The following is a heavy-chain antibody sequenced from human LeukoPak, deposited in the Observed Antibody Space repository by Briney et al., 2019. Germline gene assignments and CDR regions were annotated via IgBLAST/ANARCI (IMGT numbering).Heavy chain of an antibody. J-gene: IGHJ4*02. CDR2: INHSGST. Sequence: SETLSLTCAVYGGSFSGYYWSWIRQPPGKGLEWIGEINHSGSTNYNPSLKSRVTISVDTSKNQFSLKLSSVTVADTAVYYCARTQYSSRDYFDYWGQGTLVTVSS. D-gene: IGHD6-13*01. V-gene: IGHV4-34*01. CDR3: ARTQYSSRDYFDY. CDR1: GGSFSGYY.